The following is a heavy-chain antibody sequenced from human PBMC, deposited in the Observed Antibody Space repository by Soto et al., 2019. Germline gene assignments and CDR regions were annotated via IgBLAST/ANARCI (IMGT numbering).Heavy chain of an antibody. CDR1: GYTFSSYA. D-gene: IGHD3-22*01. CDR2: IIPIIGTA. V-gene: IGHV1-69*01. Sequence: QVQLVQSGAEVKKPGPSVKVSCKASGYTFSSYAISWVRQAPGQGLEWMGGIIPIIGTANYAQKYQGRVTITADESTRTAYMGFSSLRSEATAVYSCARGGHSSGYLAGASDCWGQGTMFTVSS. CDR3: ARGGHSSGYLAGASDC. J-gene: IGHJ3*01.